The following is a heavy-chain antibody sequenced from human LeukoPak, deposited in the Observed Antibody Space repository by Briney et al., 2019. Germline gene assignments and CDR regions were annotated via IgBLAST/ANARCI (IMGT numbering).Heavy chain of an antibody. J-gene: IGHJ4*02. CDR2: ISSSSSYI. V-gene: IGHV3-21*01. CDR1: GGSFSGYY. CDR3: ASGNKYSSSCLDY. Sequence: ETLSLTCAVYGGSFSGYYWSWIRQPPGKGLEWVSSISSSSSYIYYADSVKGRFTISRDNAKNSLYLQMNSLRAEDTAVYYCASGNKYSSSCLDYWGQGTLVTVPS. D-gene: IGHD6-13*01.